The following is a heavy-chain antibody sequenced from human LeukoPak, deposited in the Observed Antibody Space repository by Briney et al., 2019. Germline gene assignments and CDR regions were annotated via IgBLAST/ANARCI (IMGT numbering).Heavy chain of an antibody. V-gene: IGHV4-4*07. CDR3: ARAVYYYDSSGYWGLDAFDI. J-gene: IGHJ3*02. Sequence: SETLSLTCTVSGGSVSSYYWSWIRQPAGKGLEWIGRIYTSGSTNYNPSLKSRVTMSVDTSKNQFSLKLSSVTAADTAVYYCARAVYYYDSSGYWGLDAFDIWGQGTMVTVSS. CDR2: IYTSGST. D-gene: IGHD3-22*01. CDR1: GGSVSSYY.